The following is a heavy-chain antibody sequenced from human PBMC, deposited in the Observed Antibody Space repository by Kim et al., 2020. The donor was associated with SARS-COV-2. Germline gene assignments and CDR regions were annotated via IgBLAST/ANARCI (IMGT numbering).Heavy chain of an antibody. J-gene: IGHJ4*02. D-gene: IGHD6-13*01. CDR1: GGTFSSYA. V-gene: IGHV1-69*04. CDR2: IIPILGIA. CDR3: ARDGGSYSSSSTYY. Sequence: SVKVSCKASGGTFSSYAISWVRQAPGQGLEWMGRIIPILGIANYAQKFQGRVTITADKSTSTAYMELSSLRSEDTAVYYCARDGGSYSSSSTYYWGQGTLVTVSS.